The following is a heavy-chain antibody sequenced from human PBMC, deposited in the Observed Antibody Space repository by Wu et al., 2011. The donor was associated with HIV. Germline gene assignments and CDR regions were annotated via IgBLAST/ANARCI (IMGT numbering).Heavy chain of an antibody. Sequence: QVQLEQSGAEVKKPGSSVKVSCKASGGSLRSTTFSWIRQARGQGLEWMGRIILDLDATNYAQKFQGRVTITAHKPINTVYIEMRNLRSEDTAMYYCARGKFDPGITASGNYYYGMDVWGQGTTVTVSS. D-gene: IGHD6-13*01. CDR2: IILDLDAT. V-gene: IGHV1-69*08. CDR3: ARGKFDPGITASGNYYYGMDV. CDR1: GGSLRSTT. J-gene: IGHJ6*02.